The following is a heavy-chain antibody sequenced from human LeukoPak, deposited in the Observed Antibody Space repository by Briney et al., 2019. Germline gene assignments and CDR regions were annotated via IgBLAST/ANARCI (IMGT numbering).Heavy chain of an antibody. CDR2: ISNSGSTI. CDR1: GFTFSSYE. D-gene: IGHD3-10*01. J-gene: IGHJ6*03. V-gene: IGHV3-48*03. CDR3: ARATYASGSPYYYNYMDV. Sequence: GGSLRLSCAASGFTFSSYEMNWVRQAPGKGLERVSYISNSGSTIDYADSVKGRFTISRDNAKKSLYLQMNSLRAADTALYYCARATYASGSPYYYNYMDVWGKGTTVTVSS.